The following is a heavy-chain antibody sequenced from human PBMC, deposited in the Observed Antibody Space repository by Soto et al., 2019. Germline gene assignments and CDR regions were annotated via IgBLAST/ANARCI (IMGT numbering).Heavy chain of an antibody. CDR2: ISGSGGST. V-gene: IGHV3-23*01. CDR3: AKDLTRRSSWYLGSYYYYGMDV. J-gene: IGHJ6*02. Sequence: EVQLLESGGGLVQPGGSLRLSCAASGFTFSSYAMSWVRQAPGKGLEWVSAISGSGGSTYYADSVKGRFTISRDNSKNTLYLQMNSLRAEDTAVYYCAKDLTRRSSWYLGSYYYYGMDVWGQGTTVTVSS. D-gene: IGHD6-13*01. CDR1: GFTFSSYA.